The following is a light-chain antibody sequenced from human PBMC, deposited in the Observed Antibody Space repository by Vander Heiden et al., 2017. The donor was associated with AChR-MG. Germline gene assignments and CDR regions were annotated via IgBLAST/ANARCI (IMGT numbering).Light chain of an antibody. CDR3: QQYATSPWT. V-gene: IGKV3-20*01. CDR2: GAF. Sequence: EIVLTQSPGTLSLSLGERATLSCRASQSVSSSYLAWYQQKPGQAPRLLVYGAFSRATAIPDRFSGSGSGTDFTLTISRLEPEDSAVYYCQQYATSPWTFGHGTRVEIK. J-gene: IGKJ1*01. CDR1: QSVSSSY.